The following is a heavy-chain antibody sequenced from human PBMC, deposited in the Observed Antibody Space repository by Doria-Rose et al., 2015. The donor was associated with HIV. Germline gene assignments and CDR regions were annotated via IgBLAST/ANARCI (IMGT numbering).Heavy chain of an antibody. J-gene: IGHJ4*02. CDR2: NFSDDER. V-gene: IGHV2-26*01. Sequence: QVQLVQSGPVLVKPTETLTLTCIVSGVSLSSPGMGVSWIRQPPGKALEWLANNFSDDERSYKTSLKGRLTISRGTSKSQVVLTMTDMDPVDTATYYCARIKSSRWYHKYYFDFWGQGTLVIVSA. CDR3: ARIKSSRWYHKYYFDF. CDR1: GVSLSSPGMG. D-gene: IGHD6-13*01.